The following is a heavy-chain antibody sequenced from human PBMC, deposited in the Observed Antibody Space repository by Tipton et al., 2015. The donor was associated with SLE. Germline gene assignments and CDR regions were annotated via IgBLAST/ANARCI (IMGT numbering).Heavy chain of an antibody. V-gene: IGHV3-48*03. CDR3: ARDQDRSSSGGRTYFDY. CDR1: GFTFSSYE. D-gene: IGHD6-6*01. J-gene: IGHJ4*02. Sequence: SLRLSCAASGFTFSSYEMNRVRPAPGKGLEWLSYIGSSGRPIYYADSVKGRFTISRDNAKNSLYLQMNSLRAEDTAVYYCARDQDRSSSGGRTYFDYWGQGTLVTVSS. CDR2: IGSSGRPI.